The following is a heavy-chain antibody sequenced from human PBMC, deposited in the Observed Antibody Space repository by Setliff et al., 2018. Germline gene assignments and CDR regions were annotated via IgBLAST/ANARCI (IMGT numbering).Heavy chain of an antibody. J-gene: IGHJ3*02. V-gene: IGHV1-18*01. CDR2: ISAYNGNT. D-gene: IGHD3-22*01. CDR1: GYPFTSYG. Sequence: ASVKVSCKASGYPFTSYGISWVRQAPGQGLEWMGWISAYNGNTNYAQKLQGRVTMTTDTSTSTAYMELRSLRSDDTAAYYCARDVGTSSFEVATMIVVAATDAFDIWGQGTMVTVSS. CDR3: ARDVGTSSFEVATMIVVAATDAFDI.